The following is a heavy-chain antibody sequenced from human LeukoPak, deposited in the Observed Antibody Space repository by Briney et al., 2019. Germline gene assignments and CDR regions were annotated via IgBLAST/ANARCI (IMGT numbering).Heavy chain of an antibody. V-gene: IGHV3-7*01. CDR3: VRDWGGGSCY. CDR1: GFPFSSYA. Sequence: GSLRLSCAASGFPFSSYAMSWVRQAPGKGLDWVTNIIQDGSEDYYVDSVEGRFTISRDNAKNSLYLQMNSLRIEDTAVYYCVRDWGGGSCYWGQGTLVTVSS. J-gene: IGHJ4*02. CDR2: IIQDGSED. D-gene: IGHD2-15*01.